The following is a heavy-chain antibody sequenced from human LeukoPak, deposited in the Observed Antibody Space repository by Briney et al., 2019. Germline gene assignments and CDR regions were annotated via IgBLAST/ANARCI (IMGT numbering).Heavy chain of an antibody. CDR2: IIPVLDIA. V-gene: IGHV1-69*04. J-gene: IGHJ4*02. Sequence: SVKVSCKASGGAFTSFGISWVRQAPGQGLEWMGRIIPVLDIADYAQKFQGRVTITADKSTTTAYMQLINLRSEDTAFYYCARGPIAVANDFDSWGQGTLVTVSS. CDR1: GGAFTSFG. D-gene: IGHD6-19*01. CDR3: ARGPIAVANDFDS.